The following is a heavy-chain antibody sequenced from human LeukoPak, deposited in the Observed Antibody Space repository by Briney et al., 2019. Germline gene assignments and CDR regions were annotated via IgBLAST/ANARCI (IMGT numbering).Heavy chain of an antibody. Sequence: GGSLRLSCAAPGFTFSNYVMSWVRQAPGKGLEWVSYISSSGSTIYYADSVKGRFTISRDNAKNSLYLQMNSLRAEDTAVYYCASLGAAAFDYWGQGTLVTVSS. J-gene: IGHJ4*02. D-gene: IGHD6-13*01. CDR2: ISSSGSTI. CDR3: ASLGAAAFDY. CDR1: GFTFSNYV. V-gene: IGHV3-11*01.